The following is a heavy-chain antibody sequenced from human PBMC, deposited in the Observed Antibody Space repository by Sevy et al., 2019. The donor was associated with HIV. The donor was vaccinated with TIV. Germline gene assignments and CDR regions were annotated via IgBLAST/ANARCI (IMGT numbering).Heavy chain of an antibody. J-gene: IGHJ3*02. CDR3: ARDRPITMIVVVMGLSHVDAFDI. CDR1: GYTFTSYG. CDR2: ISAYNGNT. D-gene: IGHD3-22*01. V-gene: IGHV1-18*01. Sequence: ASVKVSCKASGYTFTSYGISWVRQAPGQGLEWMGWISAYNGNTNYAQKLQGRVTMTTDTSTSTAYMELRSLRSDDTAVYYCARDRPITMIVVVMGLSHVDAFDIWGQGTMVTVSS.